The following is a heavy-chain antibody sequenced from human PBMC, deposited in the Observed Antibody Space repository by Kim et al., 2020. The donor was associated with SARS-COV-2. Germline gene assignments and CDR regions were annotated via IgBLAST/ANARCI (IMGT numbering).Heavy chain of an antibody. V-gene: IGHV3-48*02. J-gene: IGHJ4*02. CDR1: GFTFSTYI. Sequence: GGSLRLSCEASGFTFSTYIMNWVRQAPGKGPEWVSFISSSSKTIYYADSVKGRFTISRDNAKNSLYLQMNSLRDEDTALYYCARTRMGTGWYVDYWGQGALVTVSS. D-gene: IGHD3-9*01. CDR3: ARTRMGTGWYVDY. CDR2: ISSSSKTI.